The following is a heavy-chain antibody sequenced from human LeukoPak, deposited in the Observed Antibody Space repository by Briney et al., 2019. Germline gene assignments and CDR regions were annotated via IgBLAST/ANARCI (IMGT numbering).Heavy chain of an antibody. CDR1: GGSFSGYY. V-gene: IGHV4-34*01. Sequence: KPSETLSLTCAVYGGSFSGYYWSWIRQPPGKGLEWIGEINHSGSTNYNPSLKSRVTISVDTSKNHFSLKLSSVTAADTAVYYCWRAIQGVIRESDSWGQGTLVTVSS. D-gene: IGHD3-10*01. CDR2: INHSGST. CDR3: WRAIQGVIRESDS. J-gene: IGHJ4*02.